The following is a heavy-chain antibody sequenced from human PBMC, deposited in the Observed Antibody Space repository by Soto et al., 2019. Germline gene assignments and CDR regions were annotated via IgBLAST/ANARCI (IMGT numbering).Heavy chain of an antibody. D-gene: IGHD2-21*02. V-gene: IGHV3-48*03. Sequence: EVRLVESGENLVQPGGSLRLSCAVSGFNFSDYEMNWVRQAPGQGLEWVSHISSSGSIVYYLDSVKGRFTISRDNAKNSLSLEMNSLRAEDSGLYYCARANGGDAPSCDHWGQGTLVTVSS. CDR1: GFNFSDYE. CDR3: ARANGGDAPSCDH. CDR2: ISSSGSIV. J-gene: IGHJ4*02.